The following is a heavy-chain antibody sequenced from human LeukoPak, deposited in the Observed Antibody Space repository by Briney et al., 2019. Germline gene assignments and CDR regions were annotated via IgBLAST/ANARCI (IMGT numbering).Heavy chain of an antibody. CDR1: GGSFSGYY. CDR2: INHSGST. J-gene: IGHJ4*02. V-gene: IGHV4-34*01. Sequence: SETLSLTCAVYGGSFSGYYWSWIRQPPGKGLEWIGEINHSGSTNYNPSLKSRVTISVDTSKNQFSLKLSSVTAADTAVYYCARAGGSGSHFDYWGQGTLVTVSS. CDR3: ARAGGSGSHFDY. D-gene: IGHD1-26*01.